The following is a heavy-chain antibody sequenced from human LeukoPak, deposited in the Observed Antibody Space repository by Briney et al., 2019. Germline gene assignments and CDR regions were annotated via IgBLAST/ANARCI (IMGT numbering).Heavy chain of an antibody. Sequence: PGGSLRLSCAASGFTFSSYAMSWVRQAPGKGLEWVTAISGSGGSTYYADSVKGRFTISRDNSKNTLSLHMNSLRAEDTAVYYCAKDPGIAAAGREGYWGQGTLVTVSS. V-gene: IGHV3-23*01. CDR1: GFTFSSYA. CDR2: ISGSGGST. D-gene: IGHD6-13*01. CDR3: AKDPGIAAAGREGY. J-gene: IGHJ4*02.